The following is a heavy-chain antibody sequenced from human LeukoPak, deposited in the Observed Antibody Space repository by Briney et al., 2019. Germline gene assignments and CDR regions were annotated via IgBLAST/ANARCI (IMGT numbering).Heavy chain of an antibody. J-gene: IGHJ5*02. Sequence: PSETLSLTCAVYGGSFSGYYWSWIRQPPGKGLEWIGEINHSGSTNYNPSLKSRVTISVDTSKNQFSLKLSSVTAADTAVYYCARVMATNEQNWFDPWGQGTLVTVSS. CDR3: ARVMATNEQNWFDP. D-gene: IGHD5-24*01. CDR2: INHSGST. CDR1: GGSFSGYY. V-gene: IGHV4-34*01.